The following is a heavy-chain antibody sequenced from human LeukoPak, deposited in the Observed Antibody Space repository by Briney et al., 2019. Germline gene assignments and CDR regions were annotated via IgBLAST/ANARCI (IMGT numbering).Heavy chain of an antibody. V-gene: IGHV7-4-1*02. CDR3: ARGPLIAVAGHYLDY. D-gene: IGHD6-13*01. Sequence: ASVKVSCKASGFTFNNYPLNWVRQAPGQGLEWMGWINTNTGNPTYAQDFTGRFVFSLDTSVSTAYLQISSLMAEDTAVYYCARGPLIAVAGHYLDYWGQGTLVTVSS. J-gene: IGHJ4*02. CDR2: INTNTGNP. CDR1: GFTFNNYP.